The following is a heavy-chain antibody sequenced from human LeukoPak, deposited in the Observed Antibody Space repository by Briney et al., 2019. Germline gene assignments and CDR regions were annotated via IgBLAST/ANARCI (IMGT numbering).Heavy chain of an antibody. Sequence: PSETLSLTCTVSGGSISSSSYYWGWIRQPPGKGLEWIGSIYYSGSTYYNPSLKSRVTISVDTSKNQFSLKLSSVTAADTAVYYCAREGRGYSYGYSGFDPWGQGTLVTVSS. CDR3: AREGRGYSYGYSGFDP. J-gene: IGHJ5*02. CDR2: IYYSGST. V-gene: IGHV4-39*07. D-gene: IGHD5-18*01. CDR1: GGSISSSSYY.